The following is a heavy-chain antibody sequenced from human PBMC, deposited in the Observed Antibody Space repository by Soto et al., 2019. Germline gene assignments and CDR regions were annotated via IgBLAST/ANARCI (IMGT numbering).Heavy chain of an antibody. D-gene: IGHD4-4*01. CDR3: ARDPAIYSGKFDYGLDD. CDR1: GFTFSNYE. Sequence: EVQLVESGGGLVQAGGSLRLFCAASGFTFSNYEMNWVRQAPGKGLEWVSYIGTRGRTIYYADSVKGRFTISRDNAKNSLYLQMNSLRAEDTAVYYCARDPAIYSGKFDYGLDDWGQGTTVTVSS. J-gene: IGHJ6*02. CDR2: IGTRGRTI. V-gene: IGHV3-48*03.